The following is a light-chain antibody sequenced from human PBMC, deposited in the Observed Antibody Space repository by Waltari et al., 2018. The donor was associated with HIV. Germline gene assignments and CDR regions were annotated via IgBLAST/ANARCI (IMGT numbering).Light chain of an antibody. CDR3: CSYGGSSTWV. Sequence: QSALTQPASVSGSPGQSITISCTGNSSDVGNYNLVSWYQQYPGKAPKLIIYEAVKRPSGVSNRISASKSGNTASLTISGLQAEDEADYYCCSYGGSSTWVVGGGTKLTVL. V-gene: IGLV2-23*01. CDR2: EAV. J-gene: IGLJ3*02. CDR1: SSDVGNYNL.